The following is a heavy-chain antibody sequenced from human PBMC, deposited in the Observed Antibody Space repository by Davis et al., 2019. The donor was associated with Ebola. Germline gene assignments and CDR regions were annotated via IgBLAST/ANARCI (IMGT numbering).Heavy chain of an antibody. CDR2: ISQSGST. CDR3: ASSSGWLRLDYFDY. V-gene: IGHV4-4*02. D-gene: IGHD5-12*01. CDR1: GDSISSSNW. Sequence: SETLSLTCAVSGDSISSSNWWSWVRQPPGKGLEWIGEISQSGSTNYNPSLKSRVTISVDKSKNQFSLKLSSVTAADTAVYYCASSSGWLRLDYFDYWGQGTLVTVSS. J-gene: IGHJ4*02.